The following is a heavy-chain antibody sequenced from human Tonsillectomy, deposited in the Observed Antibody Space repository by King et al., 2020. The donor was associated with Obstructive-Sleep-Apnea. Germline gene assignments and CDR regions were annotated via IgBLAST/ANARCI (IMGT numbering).Heavy chain of an antibody. J-gene: IGHJ6*02. CDR2: INPIGGLP. CDR3: AREGNYYGSGTYYRHYYYAMDV. Sequence: QVQLVQSGAEVKKPGASVKISCKASGYIFSNYYMHWVRQAPGQGLEWMGIINPIGGLPGYAQNLQGRVTMTRDTSTSTVYMELSRLTSEDTAVYYCAREGNYYGSGTYYRHYYYAMDVWGQGTTVTVSS. V-gene: IGHV1-46*03. CDR1: GYIFSNYY. D-gene: IGHD3-10*01.